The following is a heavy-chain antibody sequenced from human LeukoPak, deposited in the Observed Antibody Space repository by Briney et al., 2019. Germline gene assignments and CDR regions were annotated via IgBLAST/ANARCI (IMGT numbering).Heavy chain of an antibody. J-gene: IGHJ4*02. D-gene: IGHD5-12*01. CDR3: ARGRGAFIFDF. CDR1: GGSISSGGYS. Sequence: PSQTLSLTCAVSGGSISSGGYSWSWIRQPPGKGLEWIGYIYHSGSTHYNPSLKGRVTISVDRSKNQFSLKLRSVTAADTAVYYCARGRGAFIFDFWGQGTLVTVSS. CDR2: IYHSGST. V-gene: IGHV4-30-2*01.